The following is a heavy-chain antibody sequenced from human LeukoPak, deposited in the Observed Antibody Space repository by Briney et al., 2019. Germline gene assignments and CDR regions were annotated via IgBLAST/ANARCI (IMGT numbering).Heavy chain of an antibody. CDR2: IYYSGST. V-gene: IGHV4-59*12. Sequence: SETLSLTCTVSGGSISSYYWSWIRQPPGKGLEWIGSIYYSGSTYHNPSLKSRVTISVDTSKNQFSLKLSSVTAADTAVYYCASQYGSYYSEEDYWGQGTLVTVSS. J-gene: IGHJ4*02. CDR1: GGSISSYY. CDR3: ASQYGSYYSEEDY. D-gene: IGHD1-26*01.